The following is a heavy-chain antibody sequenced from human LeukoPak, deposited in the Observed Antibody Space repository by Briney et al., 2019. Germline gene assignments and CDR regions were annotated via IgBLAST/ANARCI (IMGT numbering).Heavy chain of an antibody. CDR2: ISGSGDST. CDR1: GFTFSSYA. J-gene: IGHJ4*02. CDR3: ASGVSGWYTLDF. D-gene: IGHD6-13*01. V-gene: IGHV3-23*01. Sequence: PGGSLRLSCAASGFTFSSYAMSWVRQAPGKGLEWVSAISGSGDSTYYADSVKGRFTISRDNSKNTLSLQMNSLRGEDTAVYYCASGVSGWYTLDFWGQGILVTVSS.